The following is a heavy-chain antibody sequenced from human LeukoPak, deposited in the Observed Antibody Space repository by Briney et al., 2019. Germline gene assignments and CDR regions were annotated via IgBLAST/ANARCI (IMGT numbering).Heavy chain of an antibody. CDR2: MKPNSGNT. J-gene: IGHJ6*03. V-gene: IGHV1-8*01. CDR1: GYTFTRYD. CDR3: AKDSYFGGNLYYYYYMDV. Sequence: ASVIVSCKASGYTFTRYDINWVRQATGQGLEWMGWMKPNSGNTGYAQKFQCRVTMTRNTSISTAYMELSSLRAEDTAVYYCAKDSYFGGNLYYYYYMDVWGKGTTVTVSS. D-gene: IGHD4-23*01.